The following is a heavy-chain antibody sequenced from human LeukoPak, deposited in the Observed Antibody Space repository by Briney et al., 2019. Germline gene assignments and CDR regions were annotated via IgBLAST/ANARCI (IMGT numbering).Heavy chain of an antibody. V-gene: IGHV1-18*01. CDR3: ARVYYDSSGYKRVPHAFDI. CDR1: GYTFTSYG. Sequence: GASVKVSCKASGYTFTSYGISWVRQAPGQGLEWMGWISAYNGNTNYAQKLQGRVTMTTDTSTSTAYMELRSLRSDDTAVYYCARVYYDSSGYKRVPHAFDIWGQGTMVTVSS. CDR2: ISAYNGNT. D-gene: IGHD3-22*01. J-gene: IGHJ3*02.